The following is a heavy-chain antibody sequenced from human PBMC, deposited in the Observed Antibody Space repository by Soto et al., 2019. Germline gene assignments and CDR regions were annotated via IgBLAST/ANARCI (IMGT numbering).Heavy chain of an antibody. CDR3: ARGRPNYDILTGPPYGMDV. CDR2: INHSGST. Sequence: SETLSLTCAVYGGSFSGYYWSWIRQPPGKGLEWIGEINHSGSTNYNPSLKSRVTISVDTSKNQFSLKLSSVTAADTAVYYCARGRPNYDILTGPPYGMDVWGQGTTVTVSS. J-gene: IGHJ6*02. CDR1: GGSFSGYY. D-gene: IGHD3-9*01. V-gene: IGHV4-34*01.